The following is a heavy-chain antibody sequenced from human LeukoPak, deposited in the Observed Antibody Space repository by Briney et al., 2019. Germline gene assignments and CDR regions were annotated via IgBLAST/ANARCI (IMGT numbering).Heavy chain of an antibody. V-gene: IGHV4-59*01. CDR2: TSDSGGHT. D-gene: IGHD3-10*01. CDR3: ARDLLEWGSGSYRNYYYYYYMDV. CDR1: GGSISGYY. Sequence: PSETLSLTCTVSGGSISGYYWNWIRQPPGQGLEWIGYTSDSGGHTDYKPSLKSRVAISVDTSKNQFSLKLTSATAADTAVYYCARDLLEWGSGSYRNYYYYYYMDVWGKGTTVTVSS. J-gene: IGHJ6*03.